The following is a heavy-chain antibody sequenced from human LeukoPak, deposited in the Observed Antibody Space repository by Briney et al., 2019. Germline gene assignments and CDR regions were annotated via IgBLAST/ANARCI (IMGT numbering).Heavy chain of an antibody. CDR2: IYYSGST. CDR1: GGSISSYY. D-gene: IGHD2/OR15-2a*01. J-gene: IGHJ6*03. V-gene: IGHV4-59*01. CDR3: ATVPRSTTTAGCYYYYMDV. Sequence: KPSETLSLTCTVSGGSISSYYWSWIRQPPGKGLEWIGYIYYSGSTNYNPSLKSRVTISVDTSKNQFSLKLSSVTAADTAVYYCATVPRSTTTAGCYYYYMDVWGKGTTVTVSS.